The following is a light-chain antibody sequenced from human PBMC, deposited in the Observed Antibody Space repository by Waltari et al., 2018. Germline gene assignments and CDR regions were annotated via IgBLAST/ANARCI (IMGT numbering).Light chain of an antibody. CDR3: SSYTGSVTLFV. J-gene: IGLJ1*01. Sequence: QSALTQPASVSGSPGQSITISCTGTSSDVGTYDTVSWYQQRPGKAPEVIIYEVTKRPSGVLHRCSGSKSANTASLTISGLQAEDEADYYCSSYTGSVTLFVFGTGTRVTVL. CDR2: EVT. CDR1: SSDVGTYDT. V-gene: IGLV2-14*01.